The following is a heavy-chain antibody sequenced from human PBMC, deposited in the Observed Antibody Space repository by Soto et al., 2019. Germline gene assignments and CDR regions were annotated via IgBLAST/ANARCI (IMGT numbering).Heavy chain of an antibody. CDR3: ARSRDGYNPLDY. CDR2: INHSGST. Sequence: SETLSLTCAVYGGSFSGYYWSWIRQPPGKGLEWIGEINHSGSTNYNPSLKSRVTISVYTSRNQFSLTLTSVTAADTAVYYCARSRDGYNPLDYWGQGTLVTVSS. CDR1: GGSFSGYY. V-gene: IGHV4-34*01. D-gene: IGHD5-12*01. J-gene: IGHJ4*02.